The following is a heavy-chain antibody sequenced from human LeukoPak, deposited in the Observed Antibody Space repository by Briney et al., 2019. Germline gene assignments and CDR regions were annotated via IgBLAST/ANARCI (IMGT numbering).Heavy chain of an antibody. J-gene: IGHJ6*03. Sequence: SETLSRTCTVSGGSISSYYWSWIRQPAGKGLEWVGRIYTSGSTNYNPSLKSRVTMSVDTSKNQFSLKLSSVTAADTAVYYCARSSEGRYYYDSSGYSYYYYYMDVWGKGTTVTISS. V-gene: IGHV4-4*07. CDR1: GGSISSYY. D-gene: IGHD3-22*01. CDR2: IYTSGST. CDR3: ARSSEGRYYYDSSGYSYYYYYMDV.